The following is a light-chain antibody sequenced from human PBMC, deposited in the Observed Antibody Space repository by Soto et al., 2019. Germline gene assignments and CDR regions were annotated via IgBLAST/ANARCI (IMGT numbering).Light chain of an antibody. CDR2: YDS. V-gene: IGLV3-21*04. J-gene: IGLJ2*01. Sequence: SYELTQPPSVSVAPGKTARITCGGNNIGSKSVHWYQQKPGQAPVLVIYYDSDRPSGIPERFSGSNSGNTATLTISRVEAGDEADYYCQVWDSSSDPHVVFGGGTKLTV. CDR3: QVWDSSSDPHVV. CDR1: NIGSKS.